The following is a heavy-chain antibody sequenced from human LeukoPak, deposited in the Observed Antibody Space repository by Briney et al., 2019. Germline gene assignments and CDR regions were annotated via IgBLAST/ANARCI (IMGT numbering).Heavy chain of an antibody. J-gene: IGHJ4*02. D-gene: IGHD1-26*01. Sequence: GGSLSLLCAASGFTVSNNFVSWVRPAPGKGLDWVSVIYDSGNTYYADSVRGLFTISRHNNKNTVYLQKNSLIAEDTAVYYSARWAPGGHFDYWGQGTLVTVSS. V-gene: IGHV3-53*04. CDR1: GFTVSNNF. CDR2: IYDSGNT. CDR3: ARWAPGGHFDY.